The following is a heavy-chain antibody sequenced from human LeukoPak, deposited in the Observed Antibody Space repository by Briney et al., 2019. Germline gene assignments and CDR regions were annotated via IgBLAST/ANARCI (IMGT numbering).Heavy chain of an antibody. D-gene: IGHD2-21*01. V-gene: IGHV6-1*01. CDR1: GDSVSSNTAV. J-gene: IGHJ4*02. Sequence: SQTLSLTCAIFGDSVSSNTAVWNWIRQSPSRGLEWLGRTYFRSKWYNDYAVFVKSRLTINPDTSKNQVSLQLNSLTPDDTAVYYCAGPCGTGAVGCSHWGQGTQVTVSS. CDR3: AGPCGTGAVGCSH. CDR2: TYFRSKWYN.